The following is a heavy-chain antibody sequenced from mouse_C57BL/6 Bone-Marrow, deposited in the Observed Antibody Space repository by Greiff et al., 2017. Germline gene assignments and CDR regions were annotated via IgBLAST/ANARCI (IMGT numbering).Heavy chain of an antibody. Sequence: VQLQQSGAELVRPGASVKLSCTASGFNIKDDYMHWVKQRPEQGLEWIGWIDPENGDTEYASKFQGKATITADTSSNTAYLQLSSLTSEDTAVYYCTTSYDYDDDSYWYFDGWGTGTTVTVSS. J-gene: IGHJ1*03. V-gene: IGHV14-4*01. D-gene: IGHD2-4*01. CDR3: TTSYDYDDDSYWYFDG. CDR1: GFNIKDDY. CDR2: IDPENGDT.